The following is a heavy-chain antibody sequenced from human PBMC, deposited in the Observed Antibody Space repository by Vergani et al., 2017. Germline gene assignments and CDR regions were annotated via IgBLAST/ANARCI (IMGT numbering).Heavy chain of an antibody. J-gene: IGHJ6*02. CDR1: GFTFSSYA. Sequence: EVQLLESGGGLVQPGGSLRLSCAASGFTFSSYAMSWVRQAPGKGLEWVSAISGSGGSTYYADSVKGRFTISRDNSKNTLYLQMNSLRAEDTAVYYCARDLAVAGYYYYGMDVWGQGTTVTVSS. V-gene: IGHV3-23*01. CDR3: ARDLAVAGYYYYGMDV. D-gene: IGHD6-19*01. CDR2: ISGSGGST.